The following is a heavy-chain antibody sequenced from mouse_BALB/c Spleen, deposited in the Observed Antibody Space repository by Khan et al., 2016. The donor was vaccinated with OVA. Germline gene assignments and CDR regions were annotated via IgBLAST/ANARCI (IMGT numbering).Heavy chain of an antibody. J-gene: IGHJ3*01. V-gene: IGHV1S135*01. Sequence: VQLQQSGPELMKPGASVKISCKASGYSFTSYYIHWVKQSHGQSLEWIGYIDPFNGGTNYNQKFKGKATLTVDKSSSTAYMHLSSLTSEDSAVYDCARLGTTGWFAYWGQGTLVTVSA. CDR1: GYSFTSYY. D-gene: IGHD2-13*01. CDR3: ARLGTTGWFAY. CDR2: IDPFNGGT.